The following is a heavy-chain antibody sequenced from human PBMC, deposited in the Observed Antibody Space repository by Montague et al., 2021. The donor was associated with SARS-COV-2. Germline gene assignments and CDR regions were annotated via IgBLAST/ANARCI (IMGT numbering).Heavy chain of an antibody. D-gene: IGHD5-24*01. J-gene: IGHJ4*02. Sequence: SETLSLTCTVSGGSISSYYWSWIRQPPGKGLEWIGYIYYSGSTHYNPSLKSRVTISVDTSKNQFSLKLSSVTAADTAVYYCARVFPRWLQFDPFFDYWGQGTLVTVSS. V-gene: IGHV4-59*01. CDR1: GGSISSYY. CDR2: IYYSGST. CDR3: ARVFPRWLQFDPFFDY.